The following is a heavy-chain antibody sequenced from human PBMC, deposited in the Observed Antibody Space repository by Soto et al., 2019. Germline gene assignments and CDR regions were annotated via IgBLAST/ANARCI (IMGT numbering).Heavy chain of an antibody. CDR2: ISMSGANP. CDR1: GFIFSNHD. CDR3: VKCGSVCRPGPDF. Sequence: EVQLLESGGGLVQPGGSLRLSCAATGFIFSNHDMGWVRQAPGKRLEWVSAISMSGANPDYADSVKGRFTTSRDNSRNNMDLQMSSLRAEDTATYYCVKCGSVCRPGPDFWGQGTLVTVSS. V-gene: IGHV3-23*01. D-gene: IGHD3-10*01. J-gene: IGHJ4*02.